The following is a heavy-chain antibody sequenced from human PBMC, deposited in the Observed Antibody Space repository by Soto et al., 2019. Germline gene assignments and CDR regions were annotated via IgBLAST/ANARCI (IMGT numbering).Heavy chain of an antibody. CDR2: INPNSGGT. D-gene: IGHD1-26*01. V-gene: IGHV1-2*02. J-gene: IGHJ5*02. CDR1: GYTFTGYY. Sequence: ASVKVSCKASGYTFTGYYMHWVRQAPGQGLEWMGWINPNSGGTNYAQKFQGRVTMTRDTSISTAYMELSRLRSDDTAVYYCARAGTNSYRRSYGAPWFDTWGQGTLVTVSS. CDR3: ARAGTNSYRRSYGAPWFDT.